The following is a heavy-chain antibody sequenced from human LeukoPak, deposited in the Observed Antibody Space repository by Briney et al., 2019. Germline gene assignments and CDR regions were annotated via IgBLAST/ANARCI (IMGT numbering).Heavy chain of an antibody. D-gene: IGHD6-13*01. J-gene: IGHJ3*02. CDR2: IYYSGST. Sequence: PSETLSLTCTVSGGSISGYYWSWIRQPPGKGLEWIGYIYYSGSTNYNPSLKSRVTISVDTSKNQFSLKLSSVTAADTAVYYCARQRYSSSWYSEGLDAFDIWGQGTMVTVSS. CDR3: ARQRYSSSWYSEGLDAFDI. V-gene: IGHV4-59*08. CDR1: GGSISGYY.